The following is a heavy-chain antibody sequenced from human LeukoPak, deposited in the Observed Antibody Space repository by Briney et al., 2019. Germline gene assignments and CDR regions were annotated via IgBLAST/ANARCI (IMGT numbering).Heavy chain of an antibody. CDR1: GGSISSGDYY. V-gene: IGHV4-30-4*01. D-gene: IGHD4-23*01. CDR2: IYYSGST. CDR3: ARVSDYGGTGYFDY. Sequence: SQTLSHTCTVSGGSISSGDYYWSWIRQPPGKGLEWIGYIYYSGSTYYNPSLKSRVTISVDTSKNQFSLKLSSVTAADTAVYYCARVSDYGGTGYFDYWGQGTLVTVSS. J-gene: IGHJ4*02.